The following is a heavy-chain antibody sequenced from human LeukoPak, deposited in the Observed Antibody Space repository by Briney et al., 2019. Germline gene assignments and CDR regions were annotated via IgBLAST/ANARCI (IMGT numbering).Heavy chain of an antibody. CDR2: ISSNGDST. CDR3: ASGYSYFYFDY. D-gene: IGHD5-18*01. J-gene: IGHJ4*02. V-gene: IGHV3-64*01. Sequence: PGGSLRLSCAASGFTFSSYAMHWVRQAPGKELEYVSAISSNGDSTYYANSVKGRFTISRDNSKNTLYLQMGSLRAEDMAVYYCASGYSYFYFDYWGQGTLVTVSS. CDR1: GFTFSSYA.